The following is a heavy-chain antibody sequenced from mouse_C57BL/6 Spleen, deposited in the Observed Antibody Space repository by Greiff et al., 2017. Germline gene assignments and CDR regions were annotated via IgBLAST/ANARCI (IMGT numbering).Heavy chain of an antibody. CDR3: ARYYDYDERMFAY. D-gene: IGHD2-4*01. Sequence: EVKLMESGGGLVKPGGSLKLSCAASGFTFSSYAMSWVRQTPEKRLEWVATISDGGSYTYYPDNVKGRFTISRDNAKNNLYLQMSHLKSEDTAMYYCARYYDYDERMFAYWGQGTLVTVSA. CDR1: GFTFSSYA. J-gene: IGHJ3*01. V-gene: IGHV5-4*03. CDR2: ISDGGSYT.